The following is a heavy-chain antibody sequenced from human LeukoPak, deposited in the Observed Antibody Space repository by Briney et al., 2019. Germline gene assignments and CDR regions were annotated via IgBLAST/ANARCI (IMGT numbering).Heavy chain of an antibody. CDR3: AGHHPRNTVDF. V-gene: IGHV4-59*08. CDR1: GGSISIYY. D-gene: IGHD2/OR15-2a*01. CDR2: ISDIGSI. Sequence: SETLSLTCTVSGGSISIYYWSWIRQPPGKGLEWIAYISDIGSINYNPSLKSRVTISLETSRNQFSLKLSSVTAADTAVYYCAGHHPRNTVDFWGQGTLVTVSS. J-gene: IGHJ4*02.